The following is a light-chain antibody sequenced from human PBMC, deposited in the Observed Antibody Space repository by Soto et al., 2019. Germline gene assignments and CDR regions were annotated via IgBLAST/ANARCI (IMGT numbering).Light chain of an antibody. CDR3: QQYNSHPWT. CDR2: KAS. Sequence: DIQMTQSPSTLPASVGDRVTVTCRTSQSIRSWFGWYQEEQGKAPNLLFYKASLLETGVPSRFSGSGSGPEFTLTISSLQTDDFGTYYCQQYNSHPWTFGQGTKVDIK. J-gene: IGKJ1*01. CDR1: QSIRSW. V-gene: IGKV1-5*03.